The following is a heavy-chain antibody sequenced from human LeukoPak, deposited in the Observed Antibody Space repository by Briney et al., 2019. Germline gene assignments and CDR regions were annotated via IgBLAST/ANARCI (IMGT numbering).Heavy chain of an antibody. CDR2: INHSGTT. J-gene: IGHJ4*02. D-gene: IGHD3/OR15-3a*01. V-gene: IGHV4-34*01. CDR1: GGSFSAYY. CDR3: AIDYMTGTGNAGGY. Sequence: SETLSLTCAVYGGSFSAYYWSWIRQSPGKGLEWIGEINHSGTTVYNPSLKSRVTLSVDTSKKQCSLKLNSVTAADTAVYYCAIDYMTGTGNAGGYWGQGTLVTVSS.